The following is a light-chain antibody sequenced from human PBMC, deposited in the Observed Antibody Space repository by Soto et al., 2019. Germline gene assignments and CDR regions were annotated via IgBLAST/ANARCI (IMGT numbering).Light chain of an antibody. CDR3: QQYGSSPTWT. CDR1: QSVSSNH. J-gene: IGKJ1*01. CDR2: GAS. Sequence: ESVLTQSPGTLSLSLGERATLSCRASQSVSSNHLAWYQQKPGRAPRLLIYGASNRATGIPDRFSGSGSGTDFTLTISRLEPEDSAVYYCQQYGSSPTWTFGQGTKVDIK. V-gene: IGKV3-20*01.